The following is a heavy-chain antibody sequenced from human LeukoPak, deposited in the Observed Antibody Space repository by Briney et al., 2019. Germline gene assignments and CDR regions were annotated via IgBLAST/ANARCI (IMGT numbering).Heavy chain of an antibody. Sequence: SETLSLTCTVSGGSISDYYWSWIRQPPGKGLEWIGWIFGSGSSNYNPSLKSRLTISVDTSKNQFSLKLSSVTAADTAVYYCARGGRVGVRYFDWLLGRWFDPWGQGTLVTVSS. D-gene: IGHD3-9*01. CDR2: IFGSGSS. V-gene: IGHV4-59*12. CDR1: GGSISDYY. CDR3: ARGGRVGVRYFDWLLGRWFDP. J-gene: IGHJ5*02.